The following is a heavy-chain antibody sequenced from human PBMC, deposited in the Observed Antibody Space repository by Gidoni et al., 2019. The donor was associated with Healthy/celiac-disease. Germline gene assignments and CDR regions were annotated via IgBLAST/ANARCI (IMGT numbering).Heavy chain of an antibody. D-gene: IGHD3-9*01. Sequence: EVQLVESGGGLVQPGGSLRLSCAASGFTFSSYAMSWVRQAPGKGLEWVSAIRGRGGSTYYADSVKGRFTISRDNSKNTLYLQMNSLRAEDTAVYYCAKLTGDILTGYYVAHAFDIWGQGTMVTVSS. CDR3: AKLTGDILTGYYVAHAFDI. CDR2: IRGRGGST. CDR1: GFTFSSYA. V-gene: IGHV3-23*04. J-gene: IGHJ3*02.